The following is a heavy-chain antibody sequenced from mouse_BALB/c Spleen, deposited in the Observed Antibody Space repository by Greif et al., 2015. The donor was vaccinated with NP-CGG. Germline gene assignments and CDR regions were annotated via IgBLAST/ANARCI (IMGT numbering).Heavy chain of an antibody. D-gene: IGHD4-1*01. J-gene: IGHJ4*01. CDR3: ARRTGTEAMDY. Sequence: QVQLQQSGPELVKPGASAKISCKASGYTFTDYYINWVKQKPGQGLEWIGWIYPGSGNTKYNEKFKGKATLTVDTSSSTAYMQLSGLTSEDTAVYFCARRTGTEAMDYWGQGTSVTVSS. V-gene: IGHV1-84*02. CDR1: GYTFTDYY. CDR2: IYPGSGNT.